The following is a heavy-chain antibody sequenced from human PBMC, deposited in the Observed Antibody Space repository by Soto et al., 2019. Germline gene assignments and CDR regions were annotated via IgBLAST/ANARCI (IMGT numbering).Heavy chain of an antibody. CDR1: GFTFSGSA. CDR2: IRSKANSYAT. Sequence: GGSLRLSCAASGFTFSGSAMHWVRQASGKGLEWVGRIRSKANSYATAYAASVKGRFTISRDDSKNTAYLQMNSLKTEDTAVYYCTRPDPGIEAAGYDYWGQGTLVTVSS. J-gene: IGHJ4*02. D-gene: IGHD6-13*01. CDR3: TRPDPGIEAAGYDY. V-gene: IGHV3-73*01.